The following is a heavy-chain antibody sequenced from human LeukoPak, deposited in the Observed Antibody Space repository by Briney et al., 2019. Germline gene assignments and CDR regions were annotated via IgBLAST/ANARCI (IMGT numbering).Heavy chain of an antibody. D-gene: IGHD1-26*01. V-gene: IGHV3-48*03. CDR2: ISSSGRTI. CDR3: ARVSGTYFDY. Sequence: PGGSLRLSCAASGITFSSYEMNWVRQAPGKGLEWVSYISSSGRTIYYADSVKGRFTISRDNAKNSLYLQMNSLRAEDTAVYYCARVSGTYFDYWGQGTLVTVSP. J-gene: IGHJ4*02. CDR1: GITFSSYE.